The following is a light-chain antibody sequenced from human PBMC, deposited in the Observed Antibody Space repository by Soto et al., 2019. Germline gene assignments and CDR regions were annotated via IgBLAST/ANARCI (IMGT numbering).Light chain of an antibody. CDR1: QSAGRY. CDR3: QQYNDWPLT. Sequence: EIVMTQSPATLSVSPGERATLSCRASQSAGRYLAWYQQKPGQAPRLLIYGASTRATGVPARFSGSGSGTEFTLTISSLQSEDFAVYYCQQYNDWPLTFGGGTKVESK. V-gene: IGKV3-15*01. CDR2: GAS. J-gene: IGKJ4*01.